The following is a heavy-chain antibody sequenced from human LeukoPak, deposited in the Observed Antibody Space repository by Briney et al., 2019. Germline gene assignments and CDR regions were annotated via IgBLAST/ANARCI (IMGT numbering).Heavy chain of an antibody. J-gene: IGHJ4*02. Sequence: PGGSLRLSCAASEFTFSNYWMSWVRQAPGKGLEWVATTNQDGSEKYYVDSVEGRFTISRDNAKNSLYLQLNSLRAEDTAVYYCARGGSPVAFWDYWGQGTLVTVSS. V-gene: IGHV3-7*03. D-gene: IGHD3-10*01. CDR1: EFTFSNYW. CDR2: TNQDGSEK. CDR3: ARGGSPVAFWDY.